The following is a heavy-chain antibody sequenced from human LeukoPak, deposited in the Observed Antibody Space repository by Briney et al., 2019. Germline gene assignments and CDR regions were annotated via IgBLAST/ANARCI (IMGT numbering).Heavy chain of an antibody. CDR1: GFTFSNYW. J-gene: IGHJ4*02. D-gene: IGHD4-11*01. Sequence: PGGSLRLSCAASGFTFSNYWMTWVRQGPGEGLEWLANINLDGSETHFVDSVKGRFTISRDNAKNSLSLQMSGLRVEDTAVYYRARGYSDWLRWGQGTQVTVSS. CDR2: INLDGSET. CDR3: ARGYSDWLR. V-gene: IGHV3-7*01.